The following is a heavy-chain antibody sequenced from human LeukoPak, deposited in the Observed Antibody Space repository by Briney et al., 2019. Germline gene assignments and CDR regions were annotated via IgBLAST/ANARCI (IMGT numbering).Heavy chain of an antibody. CDR2: INHSGST. CDR3: ARGSAAAGTRLDY. CDR1: GGSFSGYY. Sequence: PSETLSLTCAVYGGSFSGYYWSWIRQPPGKGLEWIGEINHSGSTNYNPSLKSRVTISVDTSKNQFSLKLSSVTAADTAVYYCARGSAAAGTRLDYWGQGTLVTVS. J-gene: IGHJ4*02. V-gene: IGHV4-34*01. D-gene: IGHD6-13*01.